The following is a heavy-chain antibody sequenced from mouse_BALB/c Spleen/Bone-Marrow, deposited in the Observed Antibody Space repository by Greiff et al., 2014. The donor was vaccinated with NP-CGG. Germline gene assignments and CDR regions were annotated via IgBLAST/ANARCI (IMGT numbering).Heavy chain of an antibody. V-gene: IGHV1-14*01. J-gene: IGHJ1*01. CDR3: AGNYGHWYFDV. CDR2: INPYNDVT. D-gene: IGHD1-1*02. Sequence: VQLQQSGPELVKPGASVKMSCKTSGYRFTTYVMHWVKQKPGQGLEWIGYINPYNDVTNYNEKFKGKATLTSDKSSSTSYMELSSLTSEDSAVYYCAGNYGHWYFDVWGAGTTVTVSS. CDR1: GYRFTTYV.